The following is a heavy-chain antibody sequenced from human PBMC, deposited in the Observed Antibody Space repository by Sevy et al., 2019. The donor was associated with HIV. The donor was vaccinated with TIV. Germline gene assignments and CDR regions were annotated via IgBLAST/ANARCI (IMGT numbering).Heavy chain of an antibody. Sequence: ASVKVSCKASGYTFTSYGISWVRQAPGQGLEWMGWISAYNGNTNYAQKLQGRVTMTTDTYTSKAYMELRSLRSNDTALYFCARDLGGYYDSSGYYPIDYWGQGTLVTVSS. CDR3: ARDLGGYYDSSGYYPIDY. CDR2: ISAYNGNT. V-gene: IGHV1-18*01. CDR1: GYTFTSYG. J-gene: IGHJ4*02. D-gene: IGHD3-22*01.